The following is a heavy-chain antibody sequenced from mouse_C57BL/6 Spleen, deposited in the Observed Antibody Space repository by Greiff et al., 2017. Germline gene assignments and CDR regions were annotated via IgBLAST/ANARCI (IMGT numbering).Heavy chain of an antibody. CDR3: ARDGNPYYFDY. J-gene: IGHJ2*01. Sequence: EVKVVESGGGLVKPGGSLKLSCAASGFTFSSYAMSWVRQTPEKRLEWVATISDGGSYTYYPDNVKGRFTISRDNAKNNLYLQMSHLKSEDTAMYYCARDGNPYYFDYWGQGTTLTVSS. V-gene: IGHV5-4*01. CDR2: ISDGGSYT. D-gene: IGHD4-1*01. CDR1: GFTFSSYA.